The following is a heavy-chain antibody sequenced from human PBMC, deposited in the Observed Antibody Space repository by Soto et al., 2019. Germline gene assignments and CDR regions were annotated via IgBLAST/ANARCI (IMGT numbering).Heavy chain of an antibody. CDR1: GYTFTSYD. J-gene: IGHJ5*02. CDR3: ARGRYYDYVWGSYRHRARFDP. D-gene: IGHD3-16*02. Sequence: QVQLVQSGAEVKKPGASVKVSCKASGYTFTSYDINWVRQATGQGLEWMGWMNPNSGNTGYAQKFQGRVTMTRNTSISTAYMELSSLRSEDTAVYYCARGRYYDYVWGSYRHRARFDPWGQGTLVTVSS. CDR2: MNPNSGNT. V-gene: IGHV1-8*01.